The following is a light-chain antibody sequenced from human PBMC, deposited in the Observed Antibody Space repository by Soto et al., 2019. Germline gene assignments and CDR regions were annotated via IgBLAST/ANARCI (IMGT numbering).Light chain of an antibody. CDR1: NLDDKY. CDR3: QVWHSTTYV. V-gene: IGLV3-1*01. CDR2: HDT. Sequence: SYELTQPPSVSVSPRQTASITCSGDNLDDKYVSWYQQKPGQSPVLVIYHDTKRPSGIPERFSGSNSGNTASLTISGTQAMAEADYYCQVWHSTTYVFGTGTKVTVL. J-gene: IGLJ1*01.